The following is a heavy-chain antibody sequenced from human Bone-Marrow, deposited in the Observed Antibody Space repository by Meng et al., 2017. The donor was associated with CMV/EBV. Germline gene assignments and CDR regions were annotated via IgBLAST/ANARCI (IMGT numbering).Heavy chain of an antibody. CDR1: GGSISSSSYY. V-gene: IGHV4-39*07. D-gene: IGHD2-2*01. CDR2: IYYSGST. J-gene: IGHJ3*02. Sequence: SETLSLTCTVSGGSISSSSYYWGWIRQPPGKGLEWIGSIYYSGSTYYNPSLKSRVTISVDTSKNQFSLKLSSVTAADTAVYYCARGGIVVVPAANDAFDIWGQGTMVTVSS. CDR3: ARGGIVVVPAANDAFDI.